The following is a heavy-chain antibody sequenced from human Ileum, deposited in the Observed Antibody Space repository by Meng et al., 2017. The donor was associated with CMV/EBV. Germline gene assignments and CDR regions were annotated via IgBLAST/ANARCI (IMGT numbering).Heavy chain of an antibody. V-gene: IGHV1-18*01. J-gene: IGHJ4*02. D-gene: IGHD1-26*01. CDR2: INTYNDNS. CDR1: GDPFTNTG. Sequence: QVHLVQAESEVKQPGASVKVSCKTSGDPFTNTGITWVRQAPGQGLEWMGWINTYNDNSNSAQKFQDRFTMTKDTSTRTAHMELRSLTSDDTAVYYCARVQLSGVFDYWGQGTLVTVSS. CDR3: ARVQLSGVFDY.